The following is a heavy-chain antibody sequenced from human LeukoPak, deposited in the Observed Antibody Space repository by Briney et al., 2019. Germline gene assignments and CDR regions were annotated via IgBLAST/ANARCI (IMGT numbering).Heavy chain of an antibody. D-gene: IGHD6-13*01. J-gene: IGHJ4*02. CDR2: ISYDGSNK. CDR1: GFTFSSYG. CDR3: ARIRYSSSWYALDY. V-gene: IGHV3-30*19. Sequence: GGSLRLSCAASGFTFSSYGMHWVRQAPGKGLEWVAVISYDGSNKYYADSVKGRFTISRDNSKNTLYLQMSSLRAEDTAVYYCARIRYSSSWYALDYWGQGTLVTVSS.